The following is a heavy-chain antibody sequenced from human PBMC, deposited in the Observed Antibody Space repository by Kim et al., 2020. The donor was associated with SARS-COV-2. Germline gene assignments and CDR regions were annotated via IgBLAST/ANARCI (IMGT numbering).Heavy chain of an antibody. D-gene: IGHD1-26*01. CDR1: GFTFSGYA. J-gene: IGHJ4*02. CDR2: ITGSGANT. V-gene: IGHV3-23*01. CDR3: AKRVGVAIDY. Sequence: GGSLRLSCAASGFTFSGYAMSWVRQAPGKGLEWVSTITGSGANTYYADSVKGRFTISRDNSKSTLYLQMNSLRAEDTAVYYCAKRVGVAIDYWGQGTLVTVSS.